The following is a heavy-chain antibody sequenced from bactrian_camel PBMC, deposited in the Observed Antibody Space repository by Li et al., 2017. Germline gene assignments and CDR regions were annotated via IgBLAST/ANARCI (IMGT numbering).Heavy chain of an antibody. Sequence: VQLVESGGGSVQPGESLTLSCAASGFSFTNYYPTWVRQAPGKGLEWVANIHSDDGATFYTDSVKGRFTISLDYSNNTVYLQMNSLKSEDTALYYCATNGGKYWGRGTQVTVS. CDR1: GFSFTNYY. CDR2: IHSDDGAT. CDR3: ATNGGKY. V-gene: IGHV3-2*01. J-gene: IGHJ4*01.